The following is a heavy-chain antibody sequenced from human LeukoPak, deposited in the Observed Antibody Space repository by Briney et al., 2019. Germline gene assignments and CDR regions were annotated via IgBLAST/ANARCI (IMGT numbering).Heavy chain of an antibody. CDR2: ISWNSDSL. J-gene: IGHJ4*02. CDR3: AKDLGNYYDTNAADY. Sequence: GGSLRLSCAASKFTFSSYTMNWVRQAPGKGLEWVSGISWNSDSLNYADSVRGRFTISRDNAKNSLYLQMNSLRAEDTALYYCAKDLGNYYDTNAADYWGQGTLVTVSS. CDR1: KFTFSSYT. V-gene: IGHV3-9*01. D-gene: IGHD3-22*01.